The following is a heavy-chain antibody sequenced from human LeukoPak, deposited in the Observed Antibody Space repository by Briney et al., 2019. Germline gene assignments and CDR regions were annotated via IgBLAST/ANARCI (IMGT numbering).Heavy chain of an antibody. Sequence: PGGSLRLSCAASGFTFSSYSMNWARQAPGEGLEWVSFISSGSSTIYYADSVKGRFTISRDNAKNSLYLQMNSLRAEDTAVYYCARDRGGSYSAIDYWGQGTLVTVSS. CDR1: GFTFSSYS. J-gene: IGHJ4*02. D-gene: IGHD1-26*01. CDR3: ARDRGGSYSAIDY. V-gene: IGHV3-48*04. CDR2: ISSGSSTI.